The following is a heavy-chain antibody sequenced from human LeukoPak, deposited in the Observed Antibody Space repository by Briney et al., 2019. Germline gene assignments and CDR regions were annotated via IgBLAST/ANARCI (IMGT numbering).Heavy chain of an antibody. Sequence: LSGGSLRLSCAASGFTFSSYAMSWVRQAPGKGLEWVSAISGSNGNTFYADSVKGRFTISRDNSKNTLYLQMSSLRAEDTAVYYCGKSLRMGNYFYGMDVWGQGTTVTVSS. CDR1: GFTFSSYA. J-gene: IGHJ6*02. D-gene: IGHD3-10*01. CDR2: ISGSNGNT. CDR3: GKSLRMGNYFYGMDV. V-gene: IGHV3-23*01.